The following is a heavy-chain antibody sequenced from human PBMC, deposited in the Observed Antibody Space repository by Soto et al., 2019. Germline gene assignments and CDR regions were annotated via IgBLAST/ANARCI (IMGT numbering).Heavy chain of an antibody. D-gene: IGHD5-18*01. J-gene: IGHJ4*02. CDR1: GYSSTSYW. V-gene: IGHV5-51*01. CDR2: IYPGDSDT. Sequence: PGESLKISCKGSGYSSTSYWIGWVRQMTGKGLEWMGIIYPGDSDTRYSPSFQGQVTISADKSISTAYLQWSSLKASDTAMYYCARVRGAWIQLWNFDYWGQGTLVTVSS. CDR3: ARVRGAWIQLWNFDY.